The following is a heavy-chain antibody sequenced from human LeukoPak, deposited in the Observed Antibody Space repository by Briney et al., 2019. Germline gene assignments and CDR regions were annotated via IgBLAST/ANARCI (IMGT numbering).Heavy chain of an antibody. CDR3: ATHCSGTSCHRDY. CDR1: GFTFGGYG. CDR2: IQSDGSIE. Sequence: PGGSLRLSCAASGFTFGGYGMHWVRQAPGRGLECVAFIQSDGSIEYYSDSVKGRFTISRHNSKNTLYLQMNSLTAEDTAVYYCATHCSGTSCHRDYWGQGTLVTVSS. V-gene: IGHV3-30*02. D-gene: IGHD2-2*01. J-gene: IGHJ4*02.